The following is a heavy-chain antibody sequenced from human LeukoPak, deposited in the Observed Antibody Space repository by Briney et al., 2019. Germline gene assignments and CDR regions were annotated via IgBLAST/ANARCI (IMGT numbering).Heavy chain of an antibody. Sequence: GGSLRLSCAASGFTFSSYGMPWVRQAPGKGLEWVAVIWYDGSNKYYADSVKGRFTISRDNSKNTLYLQMNSLRAEDTAVYYCARDRYCSSTSCYTPGGFDYWGQGTLVTVSS. CDR3: ARDRYCSSTSCYTPGGFDY. CDR1: GFTFSSYG. J-gene: IGHJ4*02. CDR2: IWYDGSNK. D-gene: IGHD2-2*02. V-gene: IGHV3-33*01.